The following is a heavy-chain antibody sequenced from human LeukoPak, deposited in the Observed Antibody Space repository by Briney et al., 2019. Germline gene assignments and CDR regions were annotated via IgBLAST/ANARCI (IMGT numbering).Heavy chain of an antibody. CDR3: TKNIGYSYGYLAN. V-gene: IGHV3-23*01. CDR2: ISGSGSTT. Sequence: TGGSLRLSCVVSGFPLNLFAVTWVRQAPGKGLEWVSFISGSGSTTHYAGTVEGRFTISKDIAKNTVYLQMDSLTAEDTAVYFCTKNIGYSYGYLANWGQGVLVAVSS. D-gene: IGHD5-18*01. CDR1: GFPLNLFA. J-gene: IGHJ4*02.